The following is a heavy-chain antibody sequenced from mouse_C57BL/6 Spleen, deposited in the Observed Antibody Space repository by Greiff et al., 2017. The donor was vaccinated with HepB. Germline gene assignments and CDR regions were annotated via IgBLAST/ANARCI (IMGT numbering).Heavy chain of an antibody. D-gene: IGHD1-1*01. CDR2: IDPSDSYT. Sequence: QVQLQQPGAELVMPGASVKLSCKASGYTFPSYWMHWVKQRPGQGLEWIGVIDPSDSYTNYNQKFKGKSTLTVDKSSSTAYMQLSSLTSEDSAVYYCACSDPSLGSSYYFDYWGQGTTLTVSS. CDR1: GYTFPSYW. CDR3: ACSDPSLGSSYYFDY. V-gene: IGHV1-69*01. J-gene: IGHJ2*01.